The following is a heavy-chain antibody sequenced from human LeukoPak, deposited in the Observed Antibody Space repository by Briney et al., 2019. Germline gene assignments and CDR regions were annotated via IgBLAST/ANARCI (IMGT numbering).Heavy chain of an antibody. CDR3: VRGSSGWYGIDY. CDR1: GFTFSSYW. CDR2: INSDGSST. J-gene: IGHJ4*02. D-gene: IGHD6-19*01. V-gene: IGHV3-74*01. Sequence: GGSLRLSCAASGFTFSSYWMHWVRHAPGKGLVWVSRINSDGSSTNYAESVKGRFTISRDNAKNTLYLQMNGLRAEDTAVYYCVRGSSGWYGIDYWGQGALVTVSS.